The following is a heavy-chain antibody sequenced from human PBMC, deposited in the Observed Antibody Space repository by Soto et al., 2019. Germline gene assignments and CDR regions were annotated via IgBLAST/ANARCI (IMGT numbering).Heavy chain of an antibody. CDR3: ARDRVIDYDSNGYYTY. D-gene: IGHD3-22*01. CDR1: GYTFTSYG. J-gene: IGHJ4*01. CDR2: ISAYNGNT. Sequence: ASVKVSCKASGYTFTSYGISWVRQAPGQGLEWMGWISAYNGNTNYAQKLQGRVTMTTDTSTSTAYMELRSLRSDDTAVYYCARDRVIDYDSNGYYTYWGQGTLVTVSS. V-gene: IGHV1-18*01.